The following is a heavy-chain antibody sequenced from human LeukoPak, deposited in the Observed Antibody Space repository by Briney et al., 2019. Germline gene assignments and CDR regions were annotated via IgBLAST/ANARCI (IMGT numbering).Heavy chain of an antibody. CDR3: AREVTNDAFDI. V-gene: IGHV3-33*08. D-gene: IGHD4-17*01. CDR1: GFTFSHYG. CDR2: IWSDGRNK. Sequence: GGSLRLSCAGAGFTFSHYGMHWVRQAPGKGLEWVAVIWSDGRNKFCAGSVKGRFTVSRDNSKNTLFLQMSSLRADDTALYYCAREVTNDAFDIWGQGTMVTVSS. J-gene: IGHJ3*02.